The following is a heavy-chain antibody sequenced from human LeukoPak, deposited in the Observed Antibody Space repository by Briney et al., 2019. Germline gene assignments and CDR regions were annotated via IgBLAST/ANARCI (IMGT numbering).Heavy chain of an antibody. Sequence: SETLSLTCAVYGGSFSGYYWSWIRQPPGKGLEWIGELNHSGSTNYNPSLKSRVTISVDTSKNQFSLKLSSVTAADTAVYYCAREVWFGEFQGAGYFGYWGQGTLVTVSS. CDR1: GGSFSGYY. V-gene: IGHV4-34*01. CDR2: LNHSGST. J-gene: IGHJ4*02. D-gene: IGHD3-10*01. CDR3: AREVWFGEFQGAGYFGY.